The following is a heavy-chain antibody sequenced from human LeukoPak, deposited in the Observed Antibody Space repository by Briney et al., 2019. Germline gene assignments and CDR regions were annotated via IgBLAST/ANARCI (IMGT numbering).Heavy chain of an antibody. CDR1: GGSISSSSYY. V-gene: IGHV4-61*05. D-gene: IGHD6-25*01. CDR3: ARAGGIRTAALDLDY. J-gene: IGHJ4*02. CDR2: LYYNGSA. Sequence: SETLSLTFTVSGGSISSSSYYWGWIRQPPGKGLEWIGNLYYNGSANHNPSLKSRVTISSDTSKNQFSLKLTSVTAADTAVYYCARAGGIRTAALDLDYWGQGTLVTVSS.